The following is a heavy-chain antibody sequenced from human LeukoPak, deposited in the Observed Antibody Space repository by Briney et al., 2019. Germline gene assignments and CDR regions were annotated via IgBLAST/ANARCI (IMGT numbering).Heavy chain of an antibody. CDR2: MNPNSGNT. CDR3: ARRPNYDYVWGSYRLNWFDP. CDR1: GYTFTSYD. J-gene: IGHJ5*02. V-gene: IGHV1-8*01. D-gene: IGHD3-16*02. Sequence: ASVKVSCKASGYTFTSYDINWVRQATGQGLEWMGWMNPNSGNTGYAQKFQGRVTMTRNTSISTAYMELSSLRSEDTAVYYCARRPNYDYVWGSYRLNWFDPWGQGTLVTVSS.